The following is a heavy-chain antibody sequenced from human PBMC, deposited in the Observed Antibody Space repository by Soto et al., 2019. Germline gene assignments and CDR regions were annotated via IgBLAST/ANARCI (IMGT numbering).Heavy chain of an antibody. CDR2: ISWSGTTI. CDR1: GVAFDDYA. CDR3: ASVPGSPGYHGLDV. D-gene: IGHD5-12*01. Sequence: EVQVVESGGGLVQPGRSLRLSCVVSGVAFDDYAMHWVRQVPGKGLEWVAGISWSGTTIHYADSVKGRFTISRDNAKNSLFLQMNSLRAEDTAVYYCASVPGSPGYHGLDVWGQGTTVTVSS. V-gene: IGHV3-9*01. J-gene: IGHJ6*02.